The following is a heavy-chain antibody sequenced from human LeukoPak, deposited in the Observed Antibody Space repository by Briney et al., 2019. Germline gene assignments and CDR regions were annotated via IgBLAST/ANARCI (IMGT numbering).Heavy chain of an antibody. CDR3: ARTRGYSGDDLTYYYYGMDV. J-gene: IGHJ6*02. V-gene: IGHV1-8*01. CDR2: MNPNSGNT. Sequence: ASVKVSCKASGYTFTSYDINWVRQATGQGLEWMGWMNPNSGNTGYAQKFQGRVTMTRNTSISTAYMELSSLRSEDTAVYYCARTRGYSGDDLTYYYYGMDVWGQGTTVTVSS. D-gene: IGHD5-12*01. CDR1: GYTFTSYD.